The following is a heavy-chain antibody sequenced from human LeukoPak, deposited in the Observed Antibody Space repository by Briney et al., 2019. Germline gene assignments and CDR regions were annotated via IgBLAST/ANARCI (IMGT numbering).Heavy chain of an antibody. CDR3: AAVTHSRSWFDH. J-gene: IGHJ5*02. CDR1: GFTVSSIY. V-gene: IGHV3-53*01. Sequence: GGSLRLSCAVSGFTVSSIYMSWVRQAPGKGLEWVSLIYTDGTTYYSESVKGRFTISRDNSRNTLYLQMNSQRVEDTATYYCAAVTHSRSWFDHWGQGTLVTVSS. CDR2: IYTDGTT. D-gene: IGHD6-13*01.